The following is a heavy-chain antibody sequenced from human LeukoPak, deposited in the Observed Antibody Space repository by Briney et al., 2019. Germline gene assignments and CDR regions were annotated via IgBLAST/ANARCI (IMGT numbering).Heavy chain of an antibody. V-gene: IGHV4-30-4*01. CDR3: ARDHMNYDSSGYHNWFDP. D-gene: IGHD3-22*01. J-gene: IGHJ5*02. Sequence: SETLSLTCTVSGGSISSGDYYWSWIRQPPGKGLEWIGYIYYSGSTYYNPSLKSRVTISVDTSKNQFSLKLSSVTAADTAVYYCARDHMNYDSSGYHNWFDPWGQGTLVTVSS. CDR2: IYYSGST. CDR1: GGSISSGDYY.